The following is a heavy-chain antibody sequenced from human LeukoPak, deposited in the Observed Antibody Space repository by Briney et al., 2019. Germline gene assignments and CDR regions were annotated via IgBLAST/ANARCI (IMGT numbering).Heavy chain of an antibody. CDR1: GGSISSYC. V-gene: IGHV4-59*01. CDR2: IYYSGST. D-gene: IGHD6-6*01. CDR3: ARSVRVSSSYYFDY. Sequence: PSETLSLTCTDSGGSISSYCWSWIRQPPGKGLEWIGYIYYSGSTNYNPSLKSRVTISVDTSKNQFSLKLSSVTAADTAVYYCARSVRVSSSYYFDYWGQGTLVTVSS. J-gene: IGHJ4*02.